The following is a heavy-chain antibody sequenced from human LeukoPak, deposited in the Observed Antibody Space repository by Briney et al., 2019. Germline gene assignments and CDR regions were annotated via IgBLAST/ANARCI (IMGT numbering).Heavy chain of an antibody. Sequence: GGSLRLSCAASGFTFSSYAMSWVRQAPGKGLEWVSIMYPWGSAFYTDSVKGRFTVTRDESKNMMFLRMNTLRPDDTAMYYCVRQGGGDNCRWGQGALVTVSS. CDR2: MYPWGSA. V-gene: IGHV3-66*02. J-gene: IGHJ4*01. CDR3: VRQGGGDNCR. CDR1: GFTFSSYA. D-gene: IGHD4-23*01.